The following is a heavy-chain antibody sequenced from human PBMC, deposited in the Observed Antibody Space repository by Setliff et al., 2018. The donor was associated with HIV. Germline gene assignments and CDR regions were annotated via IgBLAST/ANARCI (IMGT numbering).Heavy chain of an antibody. Sequence: SQTLSLTCGVYGGSVRAYEWRWIRQPPGKGLEWIGEAIHSGITYNPSLRSRVTISLDTSKNQFSLNLTSVTAADTAVYYCVRGEYYDVSAIYHDDRWGQGTLVTVSS. J-gene: IGHJ4*02. D-gene: IGHD3-16*01. CDR2: AIHSGIT. CDR1: GGSVRAYE. CDR3: VRGEYYDVSAIYHDDR. V-gene: IGHV4-34*01.